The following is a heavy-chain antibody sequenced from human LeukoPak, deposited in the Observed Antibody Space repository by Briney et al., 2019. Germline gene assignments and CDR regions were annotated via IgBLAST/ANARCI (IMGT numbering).Heavy chain of an antibody. CDR1: GFTFDDYA. D-gene: IGHD2-2*01. CDR3: AKDDDYCSSTSCYGAGLDP. V-gene: IGHV3-9*01. Sequence: GGSLRLSCAASGFTFDDYAMHWVRQAPGKGLEWVSGISWNSGSIGYADSVKGRFTISRDNAKSSLYLQMNSLRAEDTALYYCAKDDDYCSSTSCYGAGLDPWGQGTLVTVSS. J-gene: IGHJ5*02. CDR2: ISWNSGSI.